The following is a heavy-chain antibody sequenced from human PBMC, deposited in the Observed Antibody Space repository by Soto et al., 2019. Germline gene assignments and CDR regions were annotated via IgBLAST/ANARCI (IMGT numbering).Heavy chain of an antibody. V-gene: IGHV4-4*02. J-gene: IGHJ6*02. CDR3: ASRKSGYYYYVMDV. CDR2: IYHSGST. CDR1: GGSISSSNW. Sequence: GPGPQNTSETLSLTCAVSGGSISSSNWWSWVRQPPGKGLEWIGEIYHSGSTNYNPSLKSRVTISVEKSKNQFSLKLSSVTAADTAVYYCASRKSGYYYYVMDVCAQGTTVTVSS.